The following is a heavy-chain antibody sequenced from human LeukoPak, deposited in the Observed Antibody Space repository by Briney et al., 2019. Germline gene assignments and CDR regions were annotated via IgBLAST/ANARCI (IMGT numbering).Heavy chain of an antibody. J-gene: IGHJ4*02. CDR1: GFTFSSYA. D-gene: IGHD3-10*01. V-gene: IGHV3-23*01. Sequence: PGGSLRLSCAASGFTFSSYAMSWVRQAPGKGLEWVPTISGSGGSTYYADSVKGRFTISRDNSKNTLYLQMNSLRAEDTAVYYCARDRGGSGSSDYWGQGTLVTVSS. CDR2: ISGSGGST. CDR3: ARDRGGSGSSDY.